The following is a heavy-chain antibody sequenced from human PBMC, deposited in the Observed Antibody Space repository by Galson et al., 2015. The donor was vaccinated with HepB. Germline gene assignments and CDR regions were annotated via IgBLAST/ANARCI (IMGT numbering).Heavy chain of an antibody. D-gene: IGHD4-17*01. V-gene: IGHV3-23*01. Sequence: SLRLSCAASGFTFSTYAMSWVRQAPGRGLEWVAGVSGSGASTHYADSVKGRFTISRDNSKSTLYLQMNSLRAEDTAVYYCAIPMTTVTTGIYWGQGTLVTVSS. CDR1: GFTFSTYA. CDR3: AIPMTTVTTGIY. J-gene: IGHJ4*02. CDR2: VSGSGAST.